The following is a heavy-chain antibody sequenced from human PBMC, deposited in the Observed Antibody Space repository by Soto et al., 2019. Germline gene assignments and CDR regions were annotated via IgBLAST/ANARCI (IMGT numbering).Heavy chain of an antibody. V-gene: IGHV3-74*01. Sequence: EVQLVESGGGLVQPGGSLRLSCAASGFTFSSYWMHWVRQAPGKGLVWVARINSDGSSISYADSVKGRLTISRDNAKNTLYLQMNSLRAEDTAVYYCAKRTSMSGNYYFDYWGQGILVTVSS. CDR1: GFTFSSYW. CDR3: AKRTSMSGNYYFDY. CDR2: INSDGSSI. J-gene: IGHJ4*02. D-gene: IGHD3-10*01.